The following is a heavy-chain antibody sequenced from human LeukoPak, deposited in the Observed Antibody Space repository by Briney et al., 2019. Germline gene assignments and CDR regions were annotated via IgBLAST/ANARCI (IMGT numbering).Heavy chain of an antibody. CDR1: GFTFSSYG. D-gene: IGHD4-17*01. V-gene: IGHV3-23*01. CDR3: ARGVKTTVTN. J-gene: IGHJ4*02. Sequence: GGSLRLSCAASGFTFSSYGMTWVRQAPGKGLEWVSGISGSGSTTYYADSVKGRFTISRDNSKNTLSLQMNSLRAEDTAVYYCARGVKTTVTNWGQGTLVTVSS. CDR2: ISGSGSTT.